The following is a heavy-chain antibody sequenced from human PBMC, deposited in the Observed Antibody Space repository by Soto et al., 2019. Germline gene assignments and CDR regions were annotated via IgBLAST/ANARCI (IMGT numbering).Heavy chain of an antibody. CDR2: IIPIFGTA. J-gene: IGHJ6*04. Sequence: GASVKVSCKASGGTFSSYAISWVRQAPGQGLEWMGGIIPIFGTANYAQKFQGRVTITADESTSTAYMELSSLRSEDTAVYYCVITYNWNYVPYYYNGMDVWDKGTTVTVSS. CDR1: GGTFSSYA. V-gene: IGHV1-69*13. CDR3: VITYNWNYVPYYYNGMDV. D-gene: IGHD1-7*01.